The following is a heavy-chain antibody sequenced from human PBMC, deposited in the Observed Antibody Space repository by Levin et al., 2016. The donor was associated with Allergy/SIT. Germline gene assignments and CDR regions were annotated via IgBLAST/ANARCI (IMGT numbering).Heavy chain of an antibody. D-gene: IGHD3-22*01. J-gene: IGHJ4*02. V-gene: IGHV4-59*08. CDR3: ARHGADYYDSSGYYNF. CDR2: MYYSGST. CDR1: GGSITNYY. Sequence: SETLSLTCTVSGGSITNYYWSWIRQPPGKGLEWVGYMYYSGSTNYNPSLKSRVTILLDTSKNQVSLKLNSVTAADTAVYYCARHGADYYDSSGYYNFWGQGALVTVSS.